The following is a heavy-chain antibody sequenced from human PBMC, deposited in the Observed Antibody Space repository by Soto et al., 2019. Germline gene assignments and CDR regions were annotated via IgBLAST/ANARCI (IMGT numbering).Heavy chain of an antibody. Sequence: QVQLVQSGGEVKKPGALVTVSCKVSGYTFINYHITWVRQAPGQGLEWMAWINTYNGMTDYAQRFQGRVTMTRDTSTSTAYMELRNLGSDDTAVYFCAKSPRGEMATDWGQGTLVTVSS. J-gene: IGHJ4*02. CDR2: INTYNGMT. D-gene: IGHD5-12*01. V-gene: IGHV1-18*01. CDR3: AKSPRGEMATD. CDR1: GYTFINYH.